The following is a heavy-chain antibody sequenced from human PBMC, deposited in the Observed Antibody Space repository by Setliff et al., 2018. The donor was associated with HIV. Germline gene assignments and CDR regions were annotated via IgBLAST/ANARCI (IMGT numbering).Heavy chain of an antibody. J-gene: IGHJ6*03. Sequence: SVKVSCKASGGTFSSYGLSWARQAPGQGLEWMGSIMPIFGTANYAQKFQGRVTIIADASTNTVNMELSGLRSEDTAVYYCATDGKQQVATVDHYYMDVWGKGTTVTVSS. CDR1: GGTFSSYG. V-gene: IGHV1-69*13. D-gene: IGHD6-13*01. CDR2: IMPIFGTA. CDR3: ATDGKQQVATVDHYYMDV.